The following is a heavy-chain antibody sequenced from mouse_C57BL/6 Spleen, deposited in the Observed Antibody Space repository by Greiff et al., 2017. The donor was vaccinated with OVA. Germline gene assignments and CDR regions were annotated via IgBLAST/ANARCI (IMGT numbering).Heavy chain of an antibody. V-gene: IGHV1-15*01. J-gene: IGHJ2*01. CDR3: TRFTTGHFDY. D-gene: IGHD1-1*01. Sequence: VQLQQSGAELVRPGASVTLSCKASGYTFTDYEMHWVKQTPVHGLEWIGAIDPETGGTAYNQKFKGKAILTADKSSSTAYMELRSLTSEDSAVYCCTRFTTGHFDYWGQGTTLTVSS. CDR2: IDPETGGT. CDR1: GYTFTDYE.